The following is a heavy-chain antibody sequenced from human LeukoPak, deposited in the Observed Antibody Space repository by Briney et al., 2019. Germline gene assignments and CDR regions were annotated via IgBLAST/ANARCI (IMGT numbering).Heavy chain of an antibody. CDR1: GFAFSLYN. CDR2: IDGSNYI. V-gene: IGHV3-21*01. D-gene: IGHD3/OR15-3a*01. J-gene: IGHJ1*01. Sequence: GGSLGLSCAASGFAFSLYNMNWVRQAPGKGLEWVSCIDGSNYIYYADSVKGRFTVSRDNAKNLLYLQLNRLRAEDTAVYYCARDEGLPAEFFQHWGQGTLVTVSS. CDR3: ARDEGLPAEFFQH.